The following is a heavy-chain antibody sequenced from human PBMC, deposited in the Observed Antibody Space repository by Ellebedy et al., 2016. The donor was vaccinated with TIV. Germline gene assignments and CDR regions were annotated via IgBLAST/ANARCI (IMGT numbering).Heavy chain of an antibody. D-gene: IGHD3-10*01. Sequence: MPSETLSLTCTVSGGSVSSGSYYWSWIRQPPGKGLEWIGYIYYSGSTNYNPSLKSRVTISVDTSKNQFSLKLSSVTAADTAVYYCARPMVRSQGYFDYWGQGTLVTVSS. CDR1: GGSVSSGSYY. CDR3: ARPMVRSQGYFDY. J-gene: IGHJ4*02. V-gene: IGHV4-61*01. CDR2: IYYSGST.